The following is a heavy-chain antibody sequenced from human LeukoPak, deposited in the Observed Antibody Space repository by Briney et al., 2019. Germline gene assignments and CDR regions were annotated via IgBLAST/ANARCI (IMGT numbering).Heavy chain of an antibody. CDR1: GYTFTSYH. CDR2: INPSGGTT. Sequence: GASVKVSCKASGYTFTSYHMHWVRQAPGQGLEWMGIINPSGGTTTYAQKFQGRVTMTRDTSTSTVYMELSSLRSEDTAVYYCARAPYGDYYFDYWGQGTLVTVSS. D-gene: IGHD4-17*01. V-gene: IGHV1-46*01. J-gene: IGHJ4*02. CDR3: ARAPYGDYYFDY.